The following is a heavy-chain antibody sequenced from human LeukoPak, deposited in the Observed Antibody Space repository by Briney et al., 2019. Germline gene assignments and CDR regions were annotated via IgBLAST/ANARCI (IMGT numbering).Heavy chain of an antibody. CDR1: GYSFTSYW. D-gene: IGHD4-17*01. V-gene: IGHV5-51*01. J-gene: IGHJ4*02. Sequence: GESLKISCKGSGYSFTSYWIGWVRQMPGKGLEWMGIIHPGDSDTRYSPSFQGQVTISADKTISTAYLQWSSLKASDTAIYYCARRDYVPIFDYWGQGTLVTVSS. CDR2: IHPGDSDT. CDR3: ARRDYVPIFDY.